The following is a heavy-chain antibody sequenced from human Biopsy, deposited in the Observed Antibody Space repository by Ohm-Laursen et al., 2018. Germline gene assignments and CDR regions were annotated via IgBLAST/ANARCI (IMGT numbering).Heavy chain of an antibody. J-gene: IGHJ4*02. Sequence: SVKVSCKVSGYTLTALSMHWVRQAPGRGLEWMGGFAPENGKTIYAQKFQGRITMTEDTSTDTAYMELSSLRSEDTAVYYCAADINDWNVNYWGQGTQVTVSS. V-gene: IGHV1-24*01. D-gene: IGHD1-1*01. CDR2: FAPENGKT. CDR3: AADINDWNVNY. CDR1: GYTLTALS.